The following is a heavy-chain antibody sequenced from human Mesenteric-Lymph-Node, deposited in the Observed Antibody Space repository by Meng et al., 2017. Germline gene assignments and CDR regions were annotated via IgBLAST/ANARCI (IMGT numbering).Heavy chain of an antibody. D-gene: IGHD2/OR15-2a*01. CDR1: GLPFNTAW. CDR2: IKDKVYGETT. Sequence: GESLKISCTASGLPFNTAWMSWVRQAPGKGLEWVGRIKDKVYGETTDFNAPVKGRFVISRDDLKNTVYLQMNSLRADDTGVYYCAADFLFHFLGIWGRGTLVTVSS. V-gene: IGHV3-15*05. CDR3: AADFLFHFLGI. J-gene: IGHJ4*02.